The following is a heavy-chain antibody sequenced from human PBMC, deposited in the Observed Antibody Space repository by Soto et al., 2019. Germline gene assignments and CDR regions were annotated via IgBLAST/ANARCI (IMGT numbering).Heavy chain of an antibody. CDR2: INSDGSST. J-gene: IGHJ4*02. CDR3: ARGASGYSYG. V-gene: IGHV3-74*01. D-gene: IGHD5-18*01. Sequence: EVQLVESGGGLVQPGGSLRLSCAASGFTFSNYWMHWVRQAPGKGLVWVSRINSDGSSTSYADSVKGRFTISRDNAKNTLYLQLNGLRGEDTAVYYCARGASGYSYGWGQGTLVTVSS. CDR1: GFTFSNYW.